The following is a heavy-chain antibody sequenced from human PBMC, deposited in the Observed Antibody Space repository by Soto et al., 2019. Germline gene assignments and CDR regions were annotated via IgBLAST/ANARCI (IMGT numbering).Heavy chain of an antibody. CDR2: IKGDGSDK. V-gene: IGHV3-7*05. J-gene: IGHJ4*02. CDR3: ARSFGD. CDR1: GFSFSGFW. Sequence: GGSLRLSCTASGFSFSGFWMSWVRQAPGKGPEWVATIKGDGSDKHYVDFVKGRFTISRDDAKNSLFLQMNSLRAEDTAVYYCARSFGDWGQGTLVTGSS.